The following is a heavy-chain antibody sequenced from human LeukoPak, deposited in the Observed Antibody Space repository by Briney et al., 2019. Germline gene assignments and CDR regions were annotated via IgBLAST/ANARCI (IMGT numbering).Heavy chain of an antibody. V-gene: IGHV1-2*02. D-gene: IGHD6-6*01. Sequence: ASVKVSCKASGYTFTGYYMHWVRQAPGQGLEWMGCINPNSGGTNYAQKFQGRVTMTRDTSISTAYMELSRLRSDGTAVYYCARDRFEYSSSHFDYWGQGTLVTVSS. CDR1: GYTFTGYY. CDR3: ARDRFEYSSSHFDY. CDR2: INPNSGGT. J-gene: IGHJ4*02.